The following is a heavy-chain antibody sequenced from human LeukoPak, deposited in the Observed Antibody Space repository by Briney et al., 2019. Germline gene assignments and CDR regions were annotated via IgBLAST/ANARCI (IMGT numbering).Heavy chain of an antibody. CDR3: ARDSPNYDSSGAYHY. CDR2: ISAYNGNT. CDR1: GYTFTSYG. V-gene: IGHV1-18*01. Sequence: ASVKVSCRASGYTFTSYGISWVRQAPGQGLEWMGWISAYNGNTNYAQKLQGRVTMTTDTSTSTAYMELRSLRSDDTAVYYCARDSPNYDSSGAYHYWGQGTLVTVSS. J-gene: IGHJ4*02. D-gene: IGHD3-22*01.